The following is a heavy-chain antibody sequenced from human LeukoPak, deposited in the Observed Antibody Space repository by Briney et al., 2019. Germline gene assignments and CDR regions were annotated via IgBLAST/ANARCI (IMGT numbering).Heavy chain of an antibody. CDR3: AKAPAHTSSVNFDF. Sequence: SQTLSLTCPIFGPSVPSNSPTWNWIRQSPSRGLACLGRTYYRFKWYTDYAASVKGRIIINPDTSKNQFSVQLNSVTPEDTAVYYCAKAPAHTSSVNFDFWGQGTLVTVSS. D-gene: IGHD2-2*01. CDR2: TYYRFKWYT. J-gene: IGHJ4*02. CDR1: GPSVPSNSPT. V-gene: IGHV6-1*01.